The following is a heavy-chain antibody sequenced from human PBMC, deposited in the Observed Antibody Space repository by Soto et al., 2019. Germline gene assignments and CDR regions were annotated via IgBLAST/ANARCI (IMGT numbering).Heavy chain of an antibody. CDR2: IYSGGST. J-gene: IGHJ6*02. CDR3: ARGLGSPLYYYYGMDV. CDR1: GFTVSSNY. D-gene: IGHD1-26*01. V-gene: IGHV3-53*01. Sequence: PGGSLRLSCAASGFTVSSNYMSWVRQAPGKGLEWVSVIYSGGSTYYADSVKGRFTISRDNSKNTLYLQMNSLRAEDTAVYYCARGLGSPLYYYYGMDVWGQGTTVTVSS.